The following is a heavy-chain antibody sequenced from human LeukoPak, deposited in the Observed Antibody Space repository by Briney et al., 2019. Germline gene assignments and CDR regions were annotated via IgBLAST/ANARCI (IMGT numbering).Heavy chain of an antibody. Sequence: PGRSLRLSCAASGFTFGSHALHWVRKAPGKGLDWLAGISHDGRNEYYAESVKGRFTISRDNSKNTLYAEMSSLRGDAAAIYYCAKQGYSLDYQNQYIDVWGNGTMVTVSS. D-gene: IGHD4-11*01. CDR1: GFTFGSHA. V-gene: IGHV3-30*15. J-gene: IGHJ6*04. CDR2: ISHDGRNE. CDR3: AKQGYSLDYQNQYIDV.